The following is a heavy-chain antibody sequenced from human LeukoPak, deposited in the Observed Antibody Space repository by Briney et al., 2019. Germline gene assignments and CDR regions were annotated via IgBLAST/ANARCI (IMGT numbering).Heavy chain of an antibody. CDR2: ISSSSSYI. CDR1: GFTFSSYS. J-gene: IGHJ6*02. D-gene: IGHD3-22*01. CDR3: ARDLPTIRYDSSGYQVHYYGMDV. Sequence: PGGSLRLSCAASGFTFSSYSMNWVRQAPGKGLEWVSSISSSSSYIYYADSVKGRFTISRDNSKNTLYLQMNSLRAEDTAVYYCARDLPTIRYDSSGYQVHYYGMDVWGQGTTVTVSS. V-gene: IGHV3-21*04.